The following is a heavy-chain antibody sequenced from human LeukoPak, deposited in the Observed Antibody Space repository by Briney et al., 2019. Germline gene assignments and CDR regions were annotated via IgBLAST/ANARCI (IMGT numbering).Heavy chain of an antibody. CDR2: IYYSGST. J-gene: IGHJ6*02. V-gene: IGHV4-59*08. Sequence: SETLSLTCTVSGGSISSYYWSWIRQPPGKGLEWIGYIYYSGSTNYNPSLKSRVTISVDTSKNQFSLKLGSVTAADTAVYYCASSDTAILNYGMDVWGQGTTVTVSS. D-gene: IGHD5-18*01. CDR1: GGSISSYY. CDR3: ASSDTAILNYGMDV.